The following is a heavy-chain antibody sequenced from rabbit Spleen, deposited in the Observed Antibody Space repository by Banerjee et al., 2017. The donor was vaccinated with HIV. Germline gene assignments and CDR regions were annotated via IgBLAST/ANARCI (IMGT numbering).Heavy chain of an antibody. CDR3: ARDGAGGSYFAL. CDR1: GFTLSSYY. J-gene: IGHJ6*01. CDR2: IVPIFGVT. D-gene: IGHD8-1*01. V-gene: IGHV1S7*01. Sequence: QLKESGGGLVQPGGSLKLSCKASGFTLSSYYMNWVRQAPGKGLEWIGYIVPIFGVTYYANWVNGRFTISSHNAQNTVFLQMTSLTAADTATYFCARDGAGGSYFALWGPGTLVTVS.